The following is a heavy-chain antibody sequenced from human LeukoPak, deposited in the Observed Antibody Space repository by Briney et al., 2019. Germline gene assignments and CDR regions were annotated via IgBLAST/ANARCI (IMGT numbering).Heavy chain of an antibody. D-gene: IGHD3-22*01. Sequence: ASVKVSCKASGYTFTSYGISWVRQTPGQGLEWMGWISAYNGNTNYAQKLQGRVTMTTDTSTSTAYMELRSLRSDDTAVYYCARPYYDSSAPPYDYWGQGTLVTVSS. CDR2: ISAYNGNT. V-gene: IGHV1-18*01. J-gene: IGHJ4*02. CDR1: GYTFTSYG. CDR3: ARPYYDSSAPPYDY.